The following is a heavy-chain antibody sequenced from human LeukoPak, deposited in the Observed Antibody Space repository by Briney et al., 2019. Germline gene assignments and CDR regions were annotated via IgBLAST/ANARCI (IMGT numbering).Heavy chain of an antibody. D-gene: IGHD2-2*01. CDR1: GGSISSSSYY. Sequence: SETLSLTCTVSGGSISSSSYYWGWIRQPPGKGLEWIGRIYTSGSTNYNPSLKSRVTMSVDTSKNQFSLKLSSVTAADTAVYYCAREYCSSTSCFHYNYYYYMDVWGKGTTVTVSS. CDR3: AREYCSSTSCFHYNYYYYMDV. J-gene: IGHJ6*03. V-gene: IGHV4-39*07. CDR2: IYTSGST.